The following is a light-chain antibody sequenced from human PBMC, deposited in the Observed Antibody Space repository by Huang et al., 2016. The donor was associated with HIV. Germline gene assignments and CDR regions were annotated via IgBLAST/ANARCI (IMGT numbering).Light chain of an antibody. CDR2: LGC. V-gene: IGKV2-28*01. CDR1: QNLLYTIGHNR. Sequence: DIVMTQSPLSLPVTPGHPASISCWSSQNLLYTIGHNRLDWYLQKPGRSPQLLVFLGCNRAPGVSDRFTGRGSGANFTLGISRVEAEDVGTYYCMQGLQLPPTFGQGTKLEI. CDR3: MQGLQLPPT. J-gene: IGKJ2*01.